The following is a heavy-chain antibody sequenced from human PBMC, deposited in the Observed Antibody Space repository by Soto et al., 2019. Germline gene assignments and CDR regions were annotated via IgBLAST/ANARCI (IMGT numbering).Heavy chain of an antibody. CDR2: IYYSGST. J-gene: IGHJ4*02. CDR1: GGSISSSSYY. CDR3: ARSHPPSNEDDYGFYFDY. D-gene: IGHD4-17*01. Sequence: SETLSLTCTVSGGSISSSSYYWGWIRQPPGKGLEWIGSIYYSGSTYYNPSLKSRVTISVDTSKNQFSLKLSSVTAADTAVYYCARSHPPSNEDDYGFYFDYWGQGTLVTVSS. V-gene: IGHV4-39*01.